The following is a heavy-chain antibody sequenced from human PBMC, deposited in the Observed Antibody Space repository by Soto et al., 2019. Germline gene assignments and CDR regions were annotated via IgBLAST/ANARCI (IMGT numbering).Heavy chain of an antibody. CDR1: GFTFSTYA. Sequence: GGSLRLSCAASGFTFSTYAMNWVRRAPGKGLEWVASISADGAAAYHADSVKGRFSISRDNSKSTLYLQMNSLRAEDTAMYYCAKLVTSATMYWGQGTLVTVSS. V-gene: IGHV3-23*01. D-gene: IGHD2-15*01. CDR3: AKLVTSATMY. CDR2: ISADGAAA. J-gene: IGHJ4*02.